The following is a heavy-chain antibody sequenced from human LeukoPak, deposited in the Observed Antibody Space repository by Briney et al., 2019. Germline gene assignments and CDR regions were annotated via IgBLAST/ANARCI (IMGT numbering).Heavy chain of an antibody. J-gene: IGHJ4*02. CDR2: IKQDGSEK. Sequence: PGGSLRLSCAASGFTFSSYWMGWVRQAPGKGLEWVANIKQDGSEKYYVDSVKGRFTISRDNAKNSLYLQMNSLRAEDTAVYYCARDSVGATTGLGYWGQGALVTVSS. V-gene: IGHV3-7*01. CDR3: ARDSVGATTGLGY. D-gene: IGHD1-26*01. CDR1: GFTFSSYW.